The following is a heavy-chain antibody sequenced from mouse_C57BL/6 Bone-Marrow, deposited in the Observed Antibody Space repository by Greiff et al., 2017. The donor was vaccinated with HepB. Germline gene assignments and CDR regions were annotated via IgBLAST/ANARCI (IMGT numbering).Heavy chain of an antibody. V-gene: IGHV5-17*01. CDR1: GFTFSDYG. D-gene: IGHD2-5*01. CDR3: ARKSNSRGREAWFAY. Sequence: EVNVVESGGGLVKPGGSLKLSCAASGFTFSDYGMHWVRQAPEKGLEWVAYISSGSSTIYYADTVKGRFTISRDNAKNTLFLQMTSLRSEDTAMYYCARKSNSRGREAWFAYWGQGTLVTVSA. CDR2: ISSGSSTI. J-gene: IGHJ3*01.